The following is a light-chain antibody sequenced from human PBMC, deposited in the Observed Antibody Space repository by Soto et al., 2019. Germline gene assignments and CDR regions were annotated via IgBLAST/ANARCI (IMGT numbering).Light chain of an antibody. CDR2: DAS. CDR3: QLYDGHSVFT. J-gene: IGKJ4*01. V-gene: IGKV1-5*01. Sequence: DIQMTQSPSSLSASVGDRFTITCRASQSVTNWLAWYQQKPGKAPKLLIFDASSLQSGVPSRFSGGGSGTEFTLSISSLQPDDFATYYCQLYDGHSVFTFGGGTKVDIK. CDR1: QSVTNW.